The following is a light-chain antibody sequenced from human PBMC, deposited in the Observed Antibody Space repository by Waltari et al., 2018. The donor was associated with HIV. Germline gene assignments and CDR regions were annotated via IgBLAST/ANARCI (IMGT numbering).Light chain of an antibody. CDR1: SSEMGADHF. V-gene: IGLV2-8*01. J-gene: IGLJ2*01. Sequence: SALTQPPTASRTLGQSVTISCNGTSSEMGADHFVSWFQQHPHNPPKLLLYEVTKRPYGVPYRCSGSRSGNTAFLSVYGLQPDDTAAYFCSSYGDNGRVLFGVGTNLTVL. CDR3: SSYGDNGRVL. CDR2: EVT.